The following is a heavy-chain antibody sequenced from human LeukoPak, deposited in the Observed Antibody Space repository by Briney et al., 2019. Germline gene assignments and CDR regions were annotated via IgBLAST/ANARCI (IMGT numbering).Heavy chain of an antibody. CDR2: IKQGGSQK. V-gene: IGHV3-7*01. Sequence: AGGSLRLSCAASGFTFSSHWMTWVRLAPGKGLEWVANIKQGGSQKYYVDSVKGRFTISRDDARSTLFLQMNNLRAEDSALYYCARGPNFGDYVDFLDSWGQGTLVTVSS. CDR1: GFTFSSHW. D-gene: IGHD4-17*01. J-gene: IGHJ4*02. CDR3: ARGPNFGDYVDFLDS.